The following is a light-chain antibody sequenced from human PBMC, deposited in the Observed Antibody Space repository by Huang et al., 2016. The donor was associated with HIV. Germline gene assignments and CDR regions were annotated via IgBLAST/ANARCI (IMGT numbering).Light chain of an antibody. CDR2: EVA. J-gene: IGKJ1*01. CDR1: QSLLHSDGKTY. Sequence: DIVMIQTPLSLSVTPGQPASISCKSSQSLLHSDGKTYLYWYLQKPGQSPHLLIYEVASRLSGVPDRFSGSGAGTDFTLKSSRVEAEDVGVYYCMQGKHFPRTFGQGTKVEIK. V-gene: IGKV2-29*02. CDR3: MQGKHFPRT.